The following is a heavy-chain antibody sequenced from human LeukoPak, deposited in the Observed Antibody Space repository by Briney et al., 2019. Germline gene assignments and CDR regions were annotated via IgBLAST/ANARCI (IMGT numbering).Heavy chain of an antibody. CDR1: GGSISSYY. Sequence: SETLSLTCTVSGGSISSYYWSWIRQPAGKGLEWIGRIYTSGSTNYNPSLKSRVTMSVDTSKNQFSLKLSSVTAADTAVYYCAIDSDYYDSSGAYYYYMDVWGKETTVTISS. J-gene: IGHJ6*03. D-gene: IGHD3-22*01. CDR3: AIDSDYYDSSGAYYYYMDV. V-gene: IGHV4-4*07. CDR2: IYTSGST.